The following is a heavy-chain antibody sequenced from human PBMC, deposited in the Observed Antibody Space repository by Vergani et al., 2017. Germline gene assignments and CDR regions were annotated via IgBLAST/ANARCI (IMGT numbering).Heavy chain of an antibody. D-gene: IGHD1-26*01. J-gene: IGHJ3*02. V-gene: IGHV3-48*01. CDR2: ISSSSSTI. Sequence: EVQLVESGGGLVQPGGSLRLSCAASGFTFSSYSMNWVRQAPGKGLEWASYISSSSSTIYYADSVKGRFTSSRYNAKNSMYLQMNSMRAEDTAVYYCAREVDHSGSYWDAFDIWGQGTMVSVSS. CDR3: AREVDHSGSYWDAFDI. CDR1: GFTFSSYS.